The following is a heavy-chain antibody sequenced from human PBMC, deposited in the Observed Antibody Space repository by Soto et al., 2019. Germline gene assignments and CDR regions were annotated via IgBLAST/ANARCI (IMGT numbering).Heavy chain of an antibody. CDR2: IYYSGST. J-gene: IGHJ4*02. CDR3: ARHFDYSYGYGDY. Sequence: QLQLQESGPGLVKPSETLSLTCTVSGASISSSRYFWGWIRQPPGKGLEWIGSIYYSGSTYYNPSLKSRVTISVDTSRNQFSLKLTSVTAADTAVYYCARHFDYSYGYGDYWGQGTLVTVSS. D-gene: IGHD5-18*01. V-gene: IGHV4-39*01. CDR1: GASISSSRYF.